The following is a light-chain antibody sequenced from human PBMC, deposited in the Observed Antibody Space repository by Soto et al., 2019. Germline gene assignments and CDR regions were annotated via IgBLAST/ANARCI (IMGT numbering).Light chain of an antibody. CDR2: AAS. J-gene: IGKJ1*01. V-gene: IGKV1-39*01. Sequence: DIQMTQSPSSLSTSVGDRVTISCRASQSISSFLNWFQQKPGKAPKLLIYAASSLQSGVPSRFSGSGSGTNFTLTIDSLQPEDFANYYCQQSYSIWWTFGQGTKVEFK. CDR1: QSISSF. CDR3: QQSYSIWWT.